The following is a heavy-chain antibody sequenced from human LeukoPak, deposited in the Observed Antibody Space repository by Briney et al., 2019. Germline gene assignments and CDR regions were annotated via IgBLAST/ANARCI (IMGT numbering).Heavy chain of an antibody. J-gene: IGHJ3*02. CDR1: GFTFSSYS. V-gene: IGHV3-21*01. D-gene: IGHD6-6*01. CDR3: ALIEYSSSDDAFDI. Sequence: GGSLRLSCAASGFTFSSYSMNWVRQAPGKGLEWVSSISSSSSYIYCADSVKGRFTISRDNAKNSLYLQMNSLRAEDTAVYYCALIEYSSSDDAFDIWGQGTMVTVSS. CDR2: ISSSSSYI.